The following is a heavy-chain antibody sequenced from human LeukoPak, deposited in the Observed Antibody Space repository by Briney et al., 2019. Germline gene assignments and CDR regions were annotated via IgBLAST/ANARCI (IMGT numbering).Heavy chain of an antibody. V-gene: IGHV4-39*01. CDR1: GGSISSTSYY. D-gene: IGHD2-2*01. J-gene: IGHJ4*02. CDR3: ARQGVVVPAAMSDY. CDR2: IYYSWDT. Sequence: SETLSLTCTVSGGSISSTSYYWGWIRQPPGKGLEWIGSIYYSWDTYYNPSLKSRVTISVDTSKNQFSLKLSSVTAADTAVYYCARQGVVVPAAMSDYWGQGTLVTVSS.